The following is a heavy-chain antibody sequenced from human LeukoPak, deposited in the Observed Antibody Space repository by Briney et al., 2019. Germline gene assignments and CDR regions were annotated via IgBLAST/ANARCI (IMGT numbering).Heavy chain of an antibody. V-gene: IGHV4-59*12. CDR2: IYYSGST. J-gene: IGHJ3*02. D-gene: IGHD6-13*01. Sequence: SETLSLTCTVSGGSISSYYWSWIRQPPGKGLEWIGYIYYSGSTNYNPSLKSRVTISVDTSKNQFSLNLSSVTAADTAVYYCARDTIAAAGPGVFDIWGQGTMVTVSS. CDR1: GGSISSYY. CDR3: ARDTIAAAGPGVFDI.